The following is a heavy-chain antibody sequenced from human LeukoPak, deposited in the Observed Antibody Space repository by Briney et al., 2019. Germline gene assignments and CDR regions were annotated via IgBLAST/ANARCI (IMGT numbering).Heavy chain of an antibody. J-gene: IGHJ3*02. CDR2: ISYDGSNK. D-gene: IGHD6-19*01. CDR1: GFTFSSYA. Sequence: GGSLRLSCAASGFTFSSYAMHWVRQAPGKGLEWVAVISYDGSNKYYADSVKGRSTISRDNSKNTLYLQMNSLRAEDTAVYYCAREPGRIAVAGTPAFDIWGQGTMVTVSS. V-gene: IGHV3-30-3*01. CDR3: AREPGRIAVAGTPAFDI.